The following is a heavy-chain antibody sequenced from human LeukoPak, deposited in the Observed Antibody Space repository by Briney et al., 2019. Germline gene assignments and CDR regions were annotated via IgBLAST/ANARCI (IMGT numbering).Heavy chain of an antibody. Sequence: GESLQISCQGSGSIFTSYWIGWVRQVPGKGLEWMGIIYPGDSDTRYSPSFQGQVTISADKSISTAYLQWSSLKASDTAMYYCARHTYDCSSTSCYSFDPWGQGTLVTVSS. CDR3: ARHTYDCSSTSCYSFDP. CDR1: GSIFTSYW. J-gene: IGHJ5*02. D-gene: IGHD2-2*02. V-gene: IGHV5-51*01. CDR2: IYPGDSDT.